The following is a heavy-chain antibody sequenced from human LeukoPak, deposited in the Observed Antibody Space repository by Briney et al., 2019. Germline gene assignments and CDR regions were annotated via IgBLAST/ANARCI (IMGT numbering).Heavy chain of an antibody. CDR3: ARVAASFKLSSDY. Sequence: ASVKVSCKASGYTFTTYAMNWVRQAPGQGLEWMGWINTNTGNPTYAQGFTGRFVFSLDTSVSTAYLQISNLKAEDTAVYYCARVAASFKLSSDYWGQGTLVTVSS. CDR1: GYTFTTYA. D-gene: IGHD5-18*01. V-gene: IGHV7-4-1*02. J-gene: IGHJ4*02. CDR2: INTNTGNP.